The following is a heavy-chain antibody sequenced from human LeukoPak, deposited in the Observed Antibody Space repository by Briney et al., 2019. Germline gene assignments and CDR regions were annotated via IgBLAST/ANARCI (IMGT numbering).Heavy chain of an antibody. CDR3: ARDLQAAAGH. CDR2: INPNSGGT. CDR1: GYTFTGYY. D-gene: IGHD6-13*01. V-gene: IGHV1-2*02. Sequence: ASVKVSCKASGYTFTGYYMNWVRQAPGQGLEWMGWINPNSGGTNYAQKFQGRVTMTRDTSISTAYMELSRLRSDDTAVYYCARDLQAAAGHWGQGTLVTVSS. J-gene: IGHJ4*02.